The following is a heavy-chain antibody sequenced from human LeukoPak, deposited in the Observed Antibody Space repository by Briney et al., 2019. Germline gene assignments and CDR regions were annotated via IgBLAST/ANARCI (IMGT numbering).Heavy chain of an antibody. CDR1: GFTFSSYS. Sequence: GGSLRLSCAASGFTFSSYSMNWVRLAPGKGLEWVSSISSSSSYIYYADSVKGRFTISRDNAKSSLYLQMNSLRAEDTAVYYCARDGQLVNWFDPWGQGTLVTVSS. V-gene: IGHV3-21*01. J-gene: IGHJ5*02. CDR3: ARDGQLVNWFDP. CDR2: ISSSSSYI. D-gene: IGHD6-13*01.